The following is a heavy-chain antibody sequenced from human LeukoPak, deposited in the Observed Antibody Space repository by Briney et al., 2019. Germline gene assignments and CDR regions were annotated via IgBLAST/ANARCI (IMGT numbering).Heavy chain of an antibody. CDR1: GFTFSSYG. Sequence: PGGSLRLSCAASGFTFSSYGMHWVRQAPGKGLEWVAFIRYDGSNKYYADSVKGRFTISRDNSKNTLYLQMNSLRAEDTAVYYCAKLPSHIVVVPAARGYMDVWGKGTTVTVSS. D-gene: IGHD2-2*01. CDR2: IRYDGSNK. V-gene: IGHV3-30*02. CDR3: AKLPSHIVVVPAARGYMDV. J-gene: IGHJ6*03.